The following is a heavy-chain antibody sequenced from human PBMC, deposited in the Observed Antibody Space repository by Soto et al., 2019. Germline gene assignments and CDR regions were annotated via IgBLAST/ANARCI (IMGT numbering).Heavy chain of an antibody. D-gene: IGHD1-26*01. J-gene: IGHJ4*02. Sequence: EVQLLESGGGLVQPAGSLRLSCEASGFTFSTYTMSGFRQAPGKGLGWVSSIYGIGRSTFYSASVKGRFTISRDNSGNTVYLQMSSLRAEDTAIYYCAKDFTPDSRWDIDYWGQGSLVTVSS. V-gene: IGHV3-23*01. CDR2: IYGIGRST. CDR3: AKDFTPDSRWDIDY. CDR1: GFTFSTYT.